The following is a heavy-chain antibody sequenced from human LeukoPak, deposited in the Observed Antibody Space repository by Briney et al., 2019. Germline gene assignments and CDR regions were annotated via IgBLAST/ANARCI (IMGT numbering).Heavy chain of an antibody. Sequence: SETLSLTCTVSGGSISSYYWSWIRQPAGKGLEWIGRIYTSGSTNYNPSLKSRVTISVDTSKNQFSLKLSSVTAADTAVYYCARGAGTTITVGPLDVWGQGTTVTVSS. CDR1: GGSISSYY. J-gene: IGHJ6*02. D-gene: IGHD1-7*01. CDR2: IYTSGST. V-gene: IGHV4-4*07. CDR3: ARGAGTTITVGPLDV.